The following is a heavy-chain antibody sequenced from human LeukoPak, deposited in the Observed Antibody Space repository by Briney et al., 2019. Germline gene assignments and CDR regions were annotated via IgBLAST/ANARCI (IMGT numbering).Heavy chain of an antibody. Sequence: PSETLSLTCTVSGGSISSGNYYWSWIRQPAGKGLEWIGRIYASGSTNYNPSLNSRVTMSLDTSKNQCSLKLSSVTAADTAVYYCAREYGGSYLPFDYWGQGTLVTVSS. D-gene: IGHD1-26*01. CDR2: IYASGST. V-gene: IGHV4-61*02. J-gene: IGHJ4*02. CDR1: GGSISSGNYY. CDR3: AREYGGSYLPFDY.